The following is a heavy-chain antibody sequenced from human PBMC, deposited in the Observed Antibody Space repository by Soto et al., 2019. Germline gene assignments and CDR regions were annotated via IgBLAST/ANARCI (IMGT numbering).Heavy chain of an antibody. CDR3: ARGSIVGNWFDP. Sequence: PSDTLSLTCTVSGRSISSYYWSWIRQPPGKGLEWIGYIYYSGSTNYKPSIKSRVTISVDTSKNQFSLQMSSVTDADTAVYYCARGSIVGNWFDPWGQGTLVTVS. D-gene: IGHD3-22*01. J-gene: IGHJ5*02. V-gene: IGHV4-59*07. CDR2: IYYSGST. CDR1: GRSISSYY.